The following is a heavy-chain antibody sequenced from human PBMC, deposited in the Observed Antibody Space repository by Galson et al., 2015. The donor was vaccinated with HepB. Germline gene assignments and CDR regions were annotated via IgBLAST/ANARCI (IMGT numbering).Heavy chain of an antibody. D-gene: IGHD6-19*01. CDR2: IKQDGSEK. Sequence: SLRLSCAASGFTFSSYWMSWVRQAPGKGLEWVANIKQDGSEKYYVDSVKGRFTISRDNAKNSLYLQMNSLRAEDTAVYYCARERYSSGFAFDPWGQGTLVTVSS. CDR3: ARERYSSGFAFDP. J-gene: IGHJ5*02. CDR1: GFTFSSYW. V-gene: IGHV3-7*03.